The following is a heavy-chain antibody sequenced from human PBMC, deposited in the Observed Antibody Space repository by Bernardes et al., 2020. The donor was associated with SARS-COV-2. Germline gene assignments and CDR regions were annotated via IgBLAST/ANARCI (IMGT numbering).Heavy chain of an antibody. D-gene: IGHD3-22*01. CDR1: GFTFSSYS. CDR2: ITSSSSFI. J-gene: IGHJ4*02. CDR3: ARDLRYHYDSSGPDL. Sequence: GGSLRLSCAASGFTFSSYSMNWVRQAPGKGLEWVSTITSSSSFIYYADSVTGRFTISRDNAKNSLYLQMDGLRADDTAVYYCARDLRYHYDSSGPDLWGQGTLVTVSS. V-gene: IGHV3-21*01.